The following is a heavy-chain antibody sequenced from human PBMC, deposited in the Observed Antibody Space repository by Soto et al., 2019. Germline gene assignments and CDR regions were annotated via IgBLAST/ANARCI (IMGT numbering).Heavy chain of an antibody. CDR2: LIPLFGTT. Sequence: QVQLVQSGAEVKRPGSSVKVSCKASGGTFSSNSINWVRQAPGQGLEWKGSLIPLFGTTDYAQNFQGRVTISADKFTNTAYMELSSLRSEDTAVYFCARAVLSSSRPSYYQYGMDVWGQGTTVTVSS. J-gene: IGHJ6*02. V-gene: IGHV1-69*06. CDR3: ARAVLSSSRPSYYQYGMDV. D-gene: IGHD6-19*01. CDR1: GGTFSSNS.